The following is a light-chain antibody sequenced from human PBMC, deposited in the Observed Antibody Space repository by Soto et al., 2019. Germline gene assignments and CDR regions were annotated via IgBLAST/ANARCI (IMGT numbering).Light chain of an antibody. CDR1: QTITTH. CDR2: AAS. V-gene: IGKV1-39*01. CDR3: HQTYNIPWT. J-gene: IGKJ1*01. Sequence: DIQMTQSPSSLSASVGDRVTITCRASQTITTHVNWYQQKPGKAPKLLIYAASSLHSGVPSRFSGSGSGTDFTLTISSLQPEDFATYWCHQTYNIPWTFGQGTKVDIK.